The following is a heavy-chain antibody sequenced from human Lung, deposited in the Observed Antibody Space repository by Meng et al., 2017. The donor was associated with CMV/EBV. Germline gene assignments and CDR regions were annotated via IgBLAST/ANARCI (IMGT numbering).Heavy chain of an antibody. D-gene: IGHD3-10*01. CDR2: TNNDGSST. CDR3: ARDSYYQDAFDI. Sequence: ESLKISCAASGFTFGFYWMHWVRQAPGKGLVWVSRTNNDGSSTNYADSVKGRFTITRDNAKNMLYLQMNNLSAEDTAVYYCARDSYYQDAFDIWGQGTLVTFSS. J-gene: IGHJ3*02. CDR1: GFTFGFYW. V-gene: IGHV3-74*01.